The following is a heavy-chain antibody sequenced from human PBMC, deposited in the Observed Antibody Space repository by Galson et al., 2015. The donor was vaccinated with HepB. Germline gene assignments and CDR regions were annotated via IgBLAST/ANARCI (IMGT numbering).Heavy chain of an antibody. V-gene: IGHV4-59*08. Sequence: SDTLSLICTVSVGSIYRYYWAWIRQPPGKGLEWVGYIYYTVETTYNPSLKSRFTISVDTSKNRFSLKLSTVSAEDTAVYYCARQGSVATGEGFFDYWGQGTLVTVSS. J-gene: IGHJ4*02. CDR1: VGSIYRYY. D-gene: IGHD7-27*01. CDR3: ARQGSVATGEGFFDY. CDR2: IYYTVET.